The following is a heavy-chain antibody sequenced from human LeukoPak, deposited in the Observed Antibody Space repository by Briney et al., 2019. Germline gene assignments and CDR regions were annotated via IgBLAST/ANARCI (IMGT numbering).Heavy chain of an antibody. J-gene: IGHJ4*02. CDR3: AKDILAAAGTLSDYFDY. V-gene: IGHV3-43*01. CDR2: ISWDGGST. D-gene: IGHD6-13*01. Sequence: PGGSLRLSCAASGFTFSDYTMHWVRQAPGKGLEWVSLISWDGGSTYYADSVRGRFTISRDNSKNSLYLQMDSLRTEDTALYYCAKDILAAAGTLSDYFDYWGQGTLVTVSS. CDR1: GFTFSDYT.